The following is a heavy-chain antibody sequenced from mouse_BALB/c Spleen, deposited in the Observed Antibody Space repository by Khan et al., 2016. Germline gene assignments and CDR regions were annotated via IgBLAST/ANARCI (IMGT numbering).Heavy chain of an antibody. CDR3: ERDSSGYGFAY. D-gene: IGHD3-2*01. V-gene: IGHV1S137*01. Sequence: QVQLQQSGAELVRPGVSVKISCKGSGYTFTDYAMPWVKQSHAKSLEWIGVISTYYGDASYNQKFKGKATMTVDKSSSTASMELARLTSEDSAIYYGERDSSGYGFAYWGQGTLVTVSA. CDR1: GYTFTDYA. J-gene: IGHJ3*01. CDR2: ISTYYGDA.